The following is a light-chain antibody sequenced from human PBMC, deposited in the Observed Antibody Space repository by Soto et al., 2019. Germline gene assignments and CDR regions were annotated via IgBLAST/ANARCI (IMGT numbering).Light chain of an antibody. Sequence: QSALTQPPSVSGAPGQRVTISCTGSSSNIGAGHAVHCYQQLPGTAPKLLIHSNNNRPSGVPDRFSGSKSGTSASLAIAGLQADDEDDYYCQSYDPTLKTSLFGGGTKLTVL. J-gene: IGLJ2*01. CDR3: QSYDPTLKTSL. CDR1: SSNIGAGHA. V-gene: IGLV1-40*01. CDR2: SNN.